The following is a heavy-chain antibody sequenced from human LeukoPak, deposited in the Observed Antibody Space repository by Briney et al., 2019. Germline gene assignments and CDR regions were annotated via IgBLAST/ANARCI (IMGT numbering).Heavy chain of an antibody. J-gene: IGHJ6*03. D-gene: IGHD3-22*01. V-gene: IGHV4-39*07. CDR1: GGSISSSSYY. Sequence: PSETLSLTCTVSGGSISSSSYYWGWIRQPPGKGLEWIGSIYYSGSTYYNPSLKSRVTISVDTSKNQFSLKLSSVTAADTAVYYCAREQLQDSNYYDSSNYYYYMDVWGKGTTVTVSS. CDR3: AREQLQDSNYYDSSNYYYYMDV. CDR2: IYYSGST.